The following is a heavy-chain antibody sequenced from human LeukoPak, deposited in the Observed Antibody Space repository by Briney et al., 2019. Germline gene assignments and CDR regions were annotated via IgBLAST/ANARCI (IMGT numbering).Heavy chain of an antibody. Sequence: GGALRLSCAGSGFTFDDYAMQWVGQAQGKGLEGVSRISGDGGSKYYADAVKGRFTISRENIKNSLYLPMNSLITEDTALYYCAKSPVDVWGQGTTVTVSS. CDR3: AKSPVDV. CDR2: ISGDGGSK. J-gene: IGHJ6*02. CDR1: GFTFDDYA. V-gene: IGHV3-43*02.